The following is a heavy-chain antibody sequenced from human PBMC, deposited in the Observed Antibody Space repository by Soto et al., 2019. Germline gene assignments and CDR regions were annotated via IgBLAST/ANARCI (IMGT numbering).Heavy chain of an antibody. CDR2: INPNNGDT. V-gene: IGHV1-2*06. J-gene: IGHJ4*02. D-gene: IGHD3-10*01. CDR1: GYFFTSHY. Sequence: ASVKVSCKTSGYFFTSHYIHWVRLAPGRGLEWMGRINPNNGDTNYPQKFQGRVTMTSDTSISTAYMEMSGLRSDDTALYYCAREITYGGGSFSLGLWGQGTLVTVSS. CDR3: AREITYGGGSFSLGL.